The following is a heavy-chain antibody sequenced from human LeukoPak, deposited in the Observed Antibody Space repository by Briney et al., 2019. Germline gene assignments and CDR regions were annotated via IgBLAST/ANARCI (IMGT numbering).Heavy chain of an antibody. CDR1: GFTFSSYV. V-gene: IGHV3-23*01. CDR3: AKGGGSGFWSGYSFDY. CDR2: ISGSGGST. J-gene: IGHJ4*02. Sequence: GGSLRLSCAASGFTFSSYVMSWVRQAPGKGLEWVSAISGSGGSTYYADSVKGRFTISRDNSKNTLYLQMNSLRAEDTAVYYCAKGGGSGFWSGYSFDYWGQGTLVIVSS. D-gene: IGHD3-3*01.